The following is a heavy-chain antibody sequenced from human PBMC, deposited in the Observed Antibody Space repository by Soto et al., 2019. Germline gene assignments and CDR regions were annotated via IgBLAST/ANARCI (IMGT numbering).Heavy chain of an antibody. D-gene: IGHD3-9*01. J-gene: IGHJ5*02. CDR2: ISSSSSYI. Sequence: GGSLRLSCAASGFTFSSYSMNWVRQAPGKGLEWVSSISSSSSYIYYADSVKGRFTISRDNAKNSLYLQMNSLRAEDTAVYYCAEGYDIQAPTTWGQGTLVTVSS. CDR3: AEGYDIQAPTT. V-gene: IGHV3-21*01. CDR1: GFTFSSYS.